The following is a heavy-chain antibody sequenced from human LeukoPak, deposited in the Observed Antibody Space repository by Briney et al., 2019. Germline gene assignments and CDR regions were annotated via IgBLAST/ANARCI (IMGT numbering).Heavy chain of an antibody. Sequence: LETLSLTCTVSGGSISSSSYYWGWIRQPPGKGLEWIGSIYYSGSTYYNPSLKSRVTTSVDTSKNQFSLKLSSVTAADTAVYYCASLHYYYYYMDVWGKGTTVTISS. CDR3: ASLHYYYYYMDV. J-gene: IGHJ6*03. CDR2: IYYSGST. CDR1: GGSISSSSYY. V-gene: IGHV4-39*01.